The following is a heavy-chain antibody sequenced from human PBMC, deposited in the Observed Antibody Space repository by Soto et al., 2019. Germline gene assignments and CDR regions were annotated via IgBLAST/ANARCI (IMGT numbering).Heavy chain of an antibody. CDR3: ARSTLGYCSGGSCYSEDFDY. Sequence: SETLSLTCAVSGGSISSGGYSWIWIRHPPGKGLEWIGYIYHSGSTYYNPSLKSRVTISVDRSKNQFSLKLSSVTAADTAVYYCARSTLGYCSGGSCYSEDFDYWGQGTLVTVSS. D-gene: IGHD2-15*01. J-gene: IGHJ4*02. CDR2: IYHSGST. V-gene: IGHV4-30-2*01. CDR1: GGSISSGGYS.